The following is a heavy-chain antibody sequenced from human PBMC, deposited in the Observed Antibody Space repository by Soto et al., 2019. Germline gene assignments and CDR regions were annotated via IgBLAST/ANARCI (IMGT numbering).Heavy chain of an antibody. CDR3: ARGLYCSSTSCSPYFDY. J-gene: IGHJ4*02. Sequence: SETLSLTCAVSGGSISSSNWWSWVRQPPGKGLEWIGEIYHSGSTYYNPSLKSRVTISVDPSKNQFSLKLSSVTAADTAVYYCARGLYCSSTSCSPYFDYWGQGTLVTVSS. CDR2: IYHSGST. V-gene: IGHV4-4*02. D-gene: IGHD2-2*01. CDR1: GGSISSSNW.